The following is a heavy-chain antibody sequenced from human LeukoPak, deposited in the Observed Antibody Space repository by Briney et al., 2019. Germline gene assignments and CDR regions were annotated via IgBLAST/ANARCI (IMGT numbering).Heavy chain of an antibody. D-gene: IGHD3-10*01. J-gene: IGHJ4*02. CDR3: AYPEGAAWFGEFY. Sequence: GGSLRLSCAASGFTFSNYGMHWVRQAPGKGLEWVAFIRYDGNSQYYADSVKGRFTISRDNSKNTLYLQMNSLRPEDTAVYYCAYPEGAAWFGEFYWGQGTLVAVSS. CDR1: GFTFSNYG. V-gene: IGHV3-30*02. CDR2: IRYDGNSQ.